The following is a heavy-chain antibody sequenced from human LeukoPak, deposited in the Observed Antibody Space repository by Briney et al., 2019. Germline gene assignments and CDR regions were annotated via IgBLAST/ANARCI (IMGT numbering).Heavy chain of an antibody. CDR1: GGSISSHC. Sequence: SETLSLTCAVYGGSISSHCWSWIRQPPGKGLEWIGYIYYSGSTNYNPSLKSRVTISVDTSKNQFSLKLSSVTAADTAVYYCARIIAVAAPGWRRAYYYYMDVWGKGTTVTVSS. CDR2: IYYSGST. CDR3: ARIIAVAAPGWRRAYYYYMDV. D-gene: IGHD6-19*01. V-gene: IGHV4-59*11. J-gene: IGHJ6*03.